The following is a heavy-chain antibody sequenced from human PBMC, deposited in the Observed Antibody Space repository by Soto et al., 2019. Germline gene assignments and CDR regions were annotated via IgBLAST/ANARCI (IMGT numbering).Heavy chain of an antibody. CDR2: INAANGDT. J-gene: IGHJ5*01. Sequence: QVQLVQSEPEVKQPGASVKLACKATGYTCTYHAIHWMRQAPGRRLEWLGWINAANGDTRSSVTLLGRVTITRDTSATTAYMDLSSLTSEDTAVYSCATSGSGSQGNWFDSWGQGTLVSVSS. CDR1: GYTCTYHA. V-gene: IGHV1-3*01. CDR3: ATSGSGSQGNWFDS. D-gene: IGHD3-10*01.